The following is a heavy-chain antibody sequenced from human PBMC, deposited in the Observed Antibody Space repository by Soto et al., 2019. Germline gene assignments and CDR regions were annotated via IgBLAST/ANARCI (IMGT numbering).Heavy chain of an antibody. CDR3: ARFKLGEDY. J-gene: IGHJ4*02. Sequence: QVQLVQSGAEVKKPGSSVKVSCKASGGTFSNYTIRWVRQAPGQGLEWMGRLIPILGLANYAQKFRGRVTITADKSTTTAYMELRSLRSEDTAMYYCARFKLGEDYWGQGTLVTVSS. CDR2: LIPILGLA. V-gene: IGHV1-69*02. CDR1: GGTFSNYT. D-gene: IGHD3-16*01.